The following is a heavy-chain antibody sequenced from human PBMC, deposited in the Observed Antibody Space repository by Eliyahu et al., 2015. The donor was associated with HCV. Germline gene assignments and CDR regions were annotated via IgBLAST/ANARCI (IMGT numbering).Heavy chain of an antibody. CDR3: ARDLWRLLHDYYGMDV. CDR2: XWYDGSEK. D-gene: IGHD1-26*01. J-gene: IGHJ6*02. Sequence: QVQLVESGGGVVQPGRXXRLSXAASGFTXSXYGMHWVXQAPGKGLEWVAVXWYDGSEKYYADSVKGRFTISRDNSKNTLYLQMNSLRAEDTAVYYCARDLWRLLHDYYGMDVWGQGTTVTVSS. V-gene: IGHV3-33*01. CDR1: GFTXSXYG.